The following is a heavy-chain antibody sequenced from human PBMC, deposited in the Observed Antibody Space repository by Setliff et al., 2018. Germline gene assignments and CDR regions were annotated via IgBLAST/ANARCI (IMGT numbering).Heavy chain of an antibody. CDR3: ARDPHFDS. CDR2: IKEDGSQR. J-gene: IGHJ4*02. Sequence: LRLSCAASGFTFDDYAMHWVRQAPGKGLEWVANIKEDGSQRNYVDAVRGRFTVSRDNAKNSLYLQMNSLRAEDTAVYYCARDPHFDSWGQGTLVTVSS. CDR1: GFTFDDYA. V-gene: IGHV3-7*01.